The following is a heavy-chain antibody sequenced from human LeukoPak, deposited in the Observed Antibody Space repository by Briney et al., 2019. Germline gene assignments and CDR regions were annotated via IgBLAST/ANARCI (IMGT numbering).Heavy chain of an antibody. CDR3: AKDVEATISSGGYYFDY. D-gene: IGHD5-12*01. CDR1: RFTLSNYA. V-gene: IGHV3-23*01. Sequence: PGGSLRLSCAASRFTLSNYAMSWVRQAPGKGLEWVSAFSAGDGSTYYADSVKGRFTISRDSSKNSLYLQMNSLRVEDSAIYYCAKDVEATISSGGYYFDYWGQGTLVTVSS. J-gene: IGHJ4*02. CDR2: FSAGDGST.